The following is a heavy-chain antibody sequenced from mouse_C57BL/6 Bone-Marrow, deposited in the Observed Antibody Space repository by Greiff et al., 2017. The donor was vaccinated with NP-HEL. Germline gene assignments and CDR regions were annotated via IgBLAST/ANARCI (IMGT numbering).Heavy chain of an antibody. Sequence: VQLQQPGAELVKPGASVKLSCKASGYTFTSYWMHWVKQRPGQGLEWIGMIHPNSGSTNYNEKFKSKATLTVDKSSSTAYMQLSSLTSEDSAVYYCARSGELRYYFDYWGQGTTLTVSS. CDR3: ARSGELRYYFDY. J-gene: IGHJ2*01. CDR2: IHPNSGST. D-gene: IGHD2-4*01. V-gene: IGHV1-64*01. CDR1: GYTFTSYW.